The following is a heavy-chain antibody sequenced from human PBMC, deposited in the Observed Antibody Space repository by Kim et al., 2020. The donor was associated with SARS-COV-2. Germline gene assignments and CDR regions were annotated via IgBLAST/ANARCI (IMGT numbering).Heavy chain of an antibody. V-gene: IGHV3-23*01. CDR2: IKAPADRA. CDR1: GFTFGTFG. D-gene: IGHD2-15*01. J-gene: IGHJ4*02. CDR3: VSAAWLDY. Sequence: GGSLRLSCVASGFTFGTFGMSWVRQAPGKGLEWVSGIKAPADRAYYAESVRGQFTVSRDSARNTLYLQVNSLRADDTAVYYCVSAAWLDYWGPGTLVTVSS.